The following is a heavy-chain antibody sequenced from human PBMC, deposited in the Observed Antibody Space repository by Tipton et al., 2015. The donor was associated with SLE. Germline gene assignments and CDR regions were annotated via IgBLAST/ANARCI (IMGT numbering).Heavy chain of an antibody. V-gene: IGHV4-34*01. CDR2: ISHSGST. J-gene: IGHJ4*02. CDR1: GGSFSGYY. CDR3: ARALVATIPFDY. D-gene: IGHD5-12*01. Sequence: TLSLTYAVYGGSFSGYYWSWIRQPPGKGLEWIGEISHSGSTKYKPSLKSRVTISVDTSKNQFSLKLSSVTAADTAVDYCARALVATIPFDYWGQGTLVTVSS.